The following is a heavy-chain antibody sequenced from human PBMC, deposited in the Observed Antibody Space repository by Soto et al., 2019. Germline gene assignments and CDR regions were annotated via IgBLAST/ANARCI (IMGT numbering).Heavy chain of an antibody. CDR1: GYTFTSYY. CDR3: VRGVVVAANAACDI. Sequence: QVQLVQSGAEVKKPGASVKVSCKASGYTFTSYYMHCVRQAPGQGLEWMGIINPSGGSTFYAQKFQGSVTMTRDTSTSTVYMELSILRSEDTAVSSCVRGVVVAANAACDIWGHGTMVTVSS. CDR2: INPSGGST. D-gene: IGHD2-15*01. J-gene: IGHJ3*02. V-gene: IGHV1-46*01.